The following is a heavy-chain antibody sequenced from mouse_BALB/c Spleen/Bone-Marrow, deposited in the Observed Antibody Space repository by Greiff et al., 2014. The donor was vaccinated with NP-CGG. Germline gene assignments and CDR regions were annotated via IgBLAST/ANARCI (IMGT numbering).Heavy chain of an antibody. Sequence: EVHLVESGAELVKPGASVKLSCTASGFNIKDTYMHWVKQRPEQGLEWIGRIDPANGNTKYDPKFQGKATITADTSSNTAHLQLSSLTSEDTAVYYCASYYYGSSRFAYWGQGTLVTVSA. CDR3: ASYYYGSSRFAY. V-gene: IGHV14-3*02. J-gene: IGHJ3*01. D-gene: IGHD1-1*01. CDR2: IDPANGNT. CDR1: GFNIKDTY.